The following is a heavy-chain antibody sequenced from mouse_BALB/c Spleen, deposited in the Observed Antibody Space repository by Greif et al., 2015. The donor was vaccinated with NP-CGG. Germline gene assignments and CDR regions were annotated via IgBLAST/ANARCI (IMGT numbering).Heavy chain of an antibody. CDR3: ASYYGYSFAY. V-gene: IGHV2-2*02. Sequence: VMLVESGPGLVQPSQSLSITCTVSGFSLTSYGVHWVRQSPGKGLEWLGVIWSGGSTDYNAAFKSRLSISKDNSKSHVFFKMNSLQANDTAMYYCASYYGYSFAYWGQGTLVTVSA. CDR1: GFSLTSYG. J-gene: IGHJ3*01. D-gene: IGHD1-2*01. CDR2: IWSGGST.